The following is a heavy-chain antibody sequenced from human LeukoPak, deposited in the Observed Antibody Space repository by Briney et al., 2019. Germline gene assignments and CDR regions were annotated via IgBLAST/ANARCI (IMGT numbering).Heavy chain of an antibody. J-gene: IGHJ5*02. V-gene: IGHV4-34*01. CDR1: GGSFSGYY. CDR3: ARGRMGYCSGGSCRNWFDP. Sequence: SETLSLTCAVHGGSFSGYYWSWIRQPPGKGLEWIGEINHSGSTNYNPSLKSRVTISVDTSKNQFSLKLSSVTAADTAVYYCARGRMGYCSGGSCRNWFDPWGQGTLVTVSS. D-gene: IGHD2-15*01. CDR2: INHSGST.